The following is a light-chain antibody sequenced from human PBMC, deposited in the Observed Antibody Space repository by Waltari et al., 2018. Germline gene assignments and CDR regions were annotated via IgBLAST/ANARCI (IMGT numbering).Light chain of an antibody. CDR2: DAS. CDR1: QSISSL. Sequence: ETELTQSPRTLSSSPGDRVTIPCQASQSISSLLAWYQQKPGQAPRLLIYDASTWATGIPSRFSGSGSGTDFSLTISSLQPEDFAVYYCQKYDRLPATFGQGTQVEIE. V-gene: IGKV3-11*01. CDR3: QKYDRLPAT. J-gene: IGKJ1*01.